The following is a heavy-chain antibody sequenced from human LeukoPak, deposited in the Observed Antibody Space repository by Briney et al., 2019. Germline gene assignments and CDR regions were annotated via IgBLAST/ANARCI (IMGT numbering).Heavy chain of an antibody. V-gene: IGHV4-34*01. CDR2: INHSGST. CDR3: ARVLFGSGYYSAAWFDP. D-gene: IGHD3-22*01. Sequence: PSETPSLTCAVYGGSFSGYYWSWIRQPPGKGLEWIGEINHSGSTNYIPSLKSRVTISVDTSKNQFSLKLSSVTAADTAVYYCARVLFGSGYYSAAWFDPWGQGTLVTVSS. CDR1: GGSFSGYY. J-gene: IGHJ5*02.